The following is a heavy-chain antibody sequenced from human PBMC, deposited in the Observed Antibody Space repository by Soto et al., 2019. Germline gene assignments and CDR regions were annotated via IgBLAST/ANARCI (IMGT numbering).Heavy chain of an antibody. CDR3: AREPTRGWTRGLYYFDQ. Sequence: EVQLVESGGGLVKPGGSLILSCAASGFTFNNYAMSWVRQSPEKGLEWVASITSTSMYIYSSDSMKGRFIISRDNDKNSLYLQMNSPRAEDTAVYYCAREPTRGWTRGLYYFDQWGQGTLVTVSS. D-gene: IGHD6-19*01. CDR2: ITSTSMYI. V-gene: IGHV3-21*02. J-gene: IGHJ4*02. CDR1: GFTFNNYA.